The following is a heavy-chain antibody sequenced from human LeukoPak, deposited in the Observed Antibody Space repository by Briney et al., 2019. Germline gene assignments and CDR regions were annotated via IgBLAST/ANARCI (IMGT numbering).Heavy chain of an antibody. J-gene: IGHJ6*03. Sequence: SETLSLTCTVSGGSISSYYWSWIRQPPGKGLEWIAYIYYSGSTKYNPSLKSRVTISVDTSKNQFSLKVSSVTAADTAVYYCARGTSSYYSDYMDVWGKGTLVTVSS. CDR3: ARGTSSYYSDYMDV. CDR2: IYYSGST. CDR1: GGSISSYY. V-gene: IGHV4-59*01. D-gene: IGHD6-6*01.